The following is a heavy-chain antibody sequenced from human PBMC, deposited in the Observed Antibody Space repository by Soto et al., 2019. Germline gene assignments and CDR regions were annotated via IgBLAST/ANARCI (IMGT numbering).Heavy chain of an antibody. D-gene: IGHD1-26*01. CDR2: IYDTGSP. CDR1: GGSINVYY. CDR3: ARGVGSSPPRY. Sequence: SETLSLTCTISGGSINVYYWSWIRQPPGQGLEWIGYIYDTGSPYYNPSLKSRVIISADTSKNQISLNLTSATAADTAVYYCARGVGSSPPRYWGRGTLVTVSS. V-gene: IGHV4-59*01. J-gene: IGHJ4*02.